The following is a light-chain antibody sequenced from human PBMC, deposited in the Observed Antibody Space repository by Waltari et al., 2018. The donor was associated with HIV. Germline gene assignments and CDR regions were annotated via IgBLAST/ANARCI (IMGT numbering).Light chain of an antibody. CDR1: QSISSW. CDR2: KAS. J-gene: IGKJ2*01. Sequence: DIQMTQSPSTLSAYVGDRVTITCRASQSISSWLAWYQQKPGKAPKLLIYKASSLESGVPSRFSGSGSGTEFTLTISILQPDDSATYYCQQYNSYSYTFGQGTKLEIK. V-gene: IGKV1-5*03. CDR3: QQYNSYSYT.